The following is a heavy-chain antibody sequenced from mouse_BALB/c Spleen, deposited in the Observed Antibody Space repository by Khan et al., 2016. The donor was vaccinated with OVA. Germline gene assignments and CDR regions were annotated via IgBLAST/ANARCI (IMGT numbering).Heavy chain of an antibody. Sequence: QVQLKESGPGLVASSQSLSLTCTISGFSLTNYGVPWVRQPPGKGLEWLVVIWSDGTATYNSALKSSLSISKDNSKNKAFLKMNSLQTDDTAMYYSARQPYYHYEIIDDWGQGTSVTVSS. CDR2: IWSDGTA. D-gene: IGHD2-4*01. V-gene: IGHV2-6-1*01. J-gene: IGHJ4*01. CDR3: ARQPYYHYEIIDD. CDR1: GFSLTNYG.